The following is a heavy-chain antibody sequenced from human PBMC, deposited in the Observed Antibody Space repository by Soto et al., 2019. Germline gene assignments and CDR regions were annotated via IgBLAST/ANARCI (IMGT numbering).Heavy chain of an antibody. J-gene: IGHJ4*02. CDR1: GYTFTSYY. CDR2: INPGGGT. D-gene: IGHD2-15*01. V-gene: IGHV1-46*01. CDR3: ARAYCSGGSCYGIDY. Sequence: GASVKVSCKASGYTFTSYYVHWVRQAPGQGLEWMGIINPGGGTSYAQKFQGRVTMTRDTSTSTVYMELSSLRSEDTAVYYCARAYCSGGSCYGIDYCGQGTLVTVSS.